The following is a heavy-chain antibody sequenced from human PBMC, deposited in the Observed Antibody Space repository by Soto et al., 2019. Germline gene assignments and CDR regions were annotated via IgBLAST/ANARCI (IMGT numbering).Heavy chain of an antibody. CDR3: ARAFRQTFYYYSMDV. CDR2: IYYSGST. CDR1: RGSISSGGYY. Sequence: QVQLQESGPGLVKPSQTLSLTCTVSRGSISSGGYYWSWIRQHPGKGLEWIGYIYYSGSTYYNPSLKSRVTISLDTSKNQFSLKLGSVTAADTAVYYCARAFRQTFYYYSMDVWGQGTTVTVSS. J-gene: IGHJ6*02. V-gene: IGHV4-31*03.